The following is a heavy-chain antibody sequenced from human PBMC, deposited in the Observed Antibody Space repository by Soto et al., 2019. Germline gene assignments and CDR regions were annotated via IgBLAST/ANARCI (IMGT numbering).Heavy chain of an antibody. CDR3: AREGRYSYGPKEFDY. Sequence: GXXVKVSCKASGYTFTSYGISWVRHAPGQGLEWMGWISAYNGNTNYAQKLQGRVTMTTDTSTSTAYMELRSLRSDDTAVYYCAREGRYSYGPKEFDYWGQGTLVTVSS. V-gene: IGHV1-18*01. CDR2: ISAYNGNT. J-gene: IGHJ4*02. D-gene: IGHD5-18*01. CDR1: GYTFTSYG.